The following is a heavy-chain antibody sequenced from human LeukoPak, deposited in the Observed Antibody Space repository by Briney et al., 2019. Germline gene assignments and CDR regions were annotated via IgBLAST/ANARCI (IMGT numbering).Heavy chain of an antibody. V-gene: IGHV4-34*01. CDR3: ARGPRGYSGYGLLRFDY. CDR2: INHSGST. D-gene: IGHD5-12*01. CDR1: GGSFSDSY. Sequence: TSETLSLTCAVYGGSFSDSYWTWIRQPPGKGLEWIEEINHSGSTNYNPSLKSRVTISVDTSKISFSLKLRSVTAADTAVYYCARGPRGYSGYGLLRFDYWGQGTLVSVSS. J-gene: IGHJ4*02.